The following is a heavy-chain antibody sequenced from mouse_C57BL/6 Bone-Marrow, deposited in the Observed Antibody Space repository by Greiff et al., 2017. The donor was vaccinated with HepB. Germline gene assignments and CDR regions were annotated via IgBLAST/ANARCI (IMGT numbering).Heavy chain of an antibody. Sequence: EVQLQQSVAELVRPGASVKLSCTASGFNIKNTYMHWVKQRPEQGLEWIGRIDPANGNTKYAPKFQGKTTITADTSSNTTYLQLSILTSEDTAIYDWDYYGSRYGYYAIDYWGQGTSVTVSS. V-gene: IGHV14-3*01. J-gene: IGHJ4*01. D-gene: IGHD1-1*01. CDR2: IDPANGNT. CDR3: DYYGSRYGYYAIDY. CDR1: GFNIKNTY.